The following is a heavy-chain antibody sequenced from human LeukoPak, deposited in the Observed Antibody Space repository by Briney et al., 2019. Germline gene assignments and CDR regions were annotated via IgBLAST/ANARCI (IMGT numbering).Heavy chain of an antibody. CDR2: IYYSGST. CDR1: GGSISSGGYY. D-gene: IGHD4-17*01. J-gene: IGHJ4*02. Sequence: PSETLSLTCTVSGGSISSGGYYWSWIRQHPGKGLEWIGYIYYSGSTYYNPSLKSRVTISVDTSKNQFSLKLSSVTAADTAVYYCARNDYGDYRFDYWGQGTLVTVSS. V-gene: IGHV4-31*03. CDR3: ARNDYGDYRFDY.